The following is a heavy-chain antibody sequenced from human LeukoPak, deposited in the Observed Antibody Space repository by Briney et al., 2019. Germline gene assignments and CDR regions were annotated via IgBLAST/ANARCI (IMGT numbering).Heavy chain of an antibody. V-gene: IGHV3-7*01. D-gene: IGHD2-15*01. CDR3: ARDSTYATRFDY. CDR1: GFTFSSYA. CDR2: IKQDESEK. J-gene: IGHJ4*02. Sequence: GGSLRLSCAASGFTFSSYAMSWVRQAPGKGLEWVANIKQDESEKYYVDSVKGRFTISRDNAKNSLYLQMNSLRAEDTAVYYCARDSTYATRFDYWGQGTLVTVSS.